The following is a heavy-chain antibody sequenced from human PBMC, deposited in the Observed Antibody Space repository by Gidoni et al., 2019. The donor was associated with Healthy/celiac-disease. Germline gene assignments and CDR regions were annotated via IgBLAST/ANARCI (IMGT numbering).Heavy chain of an antibody. CDR2: ISGSGGST. J-gene: IGHJ6*03. CDR1: GFTFSSYA. Sequence: EVQLLESGGGLVQPGGSLRLSCAASGFTFSSYAMSWVRQAPGKGLEWVSAISGSGGSTYYADSVKGRFTISRDNSKNTLYLQMNSLRAEDTAVYYCANVPEVYYYYYMDVWGKGTTVTVSS. V-gene: IGHV3-23*01. CDR3: ANVPEVYYYYYMDV.